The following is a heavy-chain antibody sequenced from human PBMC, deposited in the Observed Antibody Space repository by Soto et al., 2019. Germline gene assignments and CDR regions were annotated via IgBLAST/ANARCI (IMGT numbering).Heavy chain of an antibody. CDR2: INHSGST. Sequence: SETLSLTCAVYGGSFSGYYWSWIRQPPGKGLEWIGEINHSGSTNYNPSLKSRVTISVDTPKNQFSLKLSSVTAADTAVYYCARLSGPGNWFDPWGQGTLVTVSS. CDR3: ARLSGPGNWFDP. D-gene: IGHD3-10*01. V-gene: IGHV4-34*01. J-gene: IGHJ5*02. CDR1: GGSFSGYY.